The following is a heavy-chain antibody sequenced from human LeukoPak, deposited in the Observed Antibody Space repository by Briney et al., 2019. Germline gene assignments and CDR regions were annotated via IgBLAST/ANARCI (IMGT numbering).Heavy chain of an antibody. D-gene: IGHD6-25*01. Sequence: EASVKVSCKASGGTFRTFAISWVRQAPGQGLEWMGGIIPIFGIPDSAQKFQGRLTITADESTTTAYMELSSLRSDDTAIYHCGLSGNYYYYYMDVWGKGTTVTISS. CDR3: GLSGNYYYYYMDV. J-gene: IGHJ6*03. CDR2: IIPIFGIP. V-gene: IGHV1-69*13. CDR1: GGTFRTFA.